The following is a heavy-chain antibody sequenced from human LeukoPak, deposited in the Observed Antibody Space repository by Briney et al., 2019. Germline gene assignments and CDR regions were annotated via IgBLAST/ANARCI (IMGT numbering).Heavy chain of an antibody. Sequence: PSETLSLTCAVYGGSFSGYHWTWIRQSPGKGLEWIGDITHNGSTSYNPSLKGRVTISVDTSKNQFSLQLNSVTAADTAVYYCRRVAHSSSWYFFDSWGQGTLVTVSS. D-gene: IGHD6-13*01. J-gene: IGHJ4*02. CDR3: RRVAHSSSWYFFDS. CDR1: GGSFSGYH. V-gene: IGHV4-34*01. CDR2: ITHNGST.